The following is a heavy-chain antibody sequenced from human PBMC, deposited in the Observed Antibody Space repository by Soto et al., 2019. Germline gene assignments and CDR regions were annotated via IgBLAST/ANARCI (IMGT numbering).Heavy chain of an antibody. CDR2: IIPIFGTA. Sequence: SVKVSCKDSGGTFSSYAISWVRQAPGQGLEWMGGIIPIFGTANYAQKFQGRVTITADESTSTAYMELSSLRSEDTAVYYCARADDYGETDYFHYWGQGTLVTVSS. CDR1: GGTFSSYA. J-gene: IGHJ4*02. V-gene: IGHV1-69*13. CDR3: ARADDYGETDYFHY. D-gene: IGHD4-17*01.